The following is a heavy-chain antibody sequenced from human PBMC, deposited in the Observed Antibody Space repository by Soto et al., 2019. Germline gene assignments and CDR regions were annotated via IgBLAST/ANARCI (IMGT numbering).Heavy chain of an antibody. J-gene: IGHJ6*02. V-gene: IGHV3-48*03. CDR2: ISSSGSST. CDR1: GFTFSSYE. Sequence: EVQLVESGGGLVQPGGSLRLSCAASGFTFSSYEMNWVRQAPGKGLEWVSYISSSGSSTYYADSVKGRFTISRDNSKNTVYLQMNSLRAEDTAAYYCAKEGSVSARWDYYFYGMDFWGQGTTVTVSS. D-gene: IGHD4-17*01. CDR3: AKEGSVSARWDYYFYGMDF.